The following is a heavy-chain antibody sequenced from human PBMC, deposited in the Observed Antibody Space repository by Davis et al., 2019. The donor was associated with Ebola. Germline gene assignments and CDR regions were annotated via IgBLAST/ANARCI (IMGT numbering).Heavy chain of an antibody. CDR3: ARVASSGWKYYFDY. CDR1: GGSISNYY. J-gene: IGHJ4*02. Sequence: SETLSLTCTVSGGSISNYYWSWIRQPPGKGLEWIGYIYYSGSTNYNPSLKSRVTISVDTSKNQFSLKLSSVTAADTAVYYCARVASSGWKYYFDYWGQGTLVTVSS. D-gene: IGHD6-19*01. CDR2: IYYSGST. V-gene: IGHV4-59*01.